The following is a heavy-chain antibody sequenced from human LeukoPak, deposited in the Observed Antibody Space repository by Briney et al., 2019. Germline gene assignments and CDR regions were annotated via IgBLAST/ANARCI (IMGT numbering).Heavy chain of an antibody. D-gene: IGHD1-7*01. CDR3: ARGTTVRAYYFDY. Sequence: PGGSLRLSCAASGFTFSSYAMSWVRQAPGKGLEWVSYISDSGSSIYYADSVKGRFTISRDNAKNSLYLQMNSLRAEDTAVYYCARGTTVRAYYFDYWGQGTLVTVSS. J-gene: IGHJ4*02. CDR1: GFTFSSYA. CDR2: ISDSGSSI. V-gene: IGHV3-48*04.